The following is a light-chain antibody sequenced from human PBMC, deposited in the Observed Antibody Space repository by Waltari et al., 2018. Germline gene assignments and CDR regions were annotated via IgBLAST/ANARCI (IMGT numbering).Light chain of an antibody. CDR2: EVT. J-gene: IGLJ3*02. V-gene: IGLV2-23*02. CDR3: YSSAMSAFVV. CDR1: SRYIGSYYF. Sequence: QSALTQPASVSGSPGQSITISCPGTSRYIGSYYFVSWYQHHPGKAPKLILYEVTKRPSGVSDRFSGSKSGNTASLTISGLQAEDDADYYCYSSAMSAFVVFGGGTKLTVL.